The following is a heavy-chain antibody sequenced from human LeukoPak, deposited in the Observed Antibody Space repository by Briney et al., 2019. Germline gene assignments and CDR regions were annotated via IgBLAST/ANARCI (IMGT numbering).Heavy chain of an antibody. D-gene: IGHD6-19*01. V-gene: IGHV1-2*02. CDR1: GYTFTGYY. J-gene: IGHJ2*01. CDR3: ARDSSSGWAYWYFDL. CDR2: INPNSGGT. Sequence: GASVKVSCKASGYTFTGYYMHWVRQAPGQGPEWMGWINPNSGGTNYAQKFQGGVTMTRDTSISTAYMELSRLRSDDTAVYYCARDSSSGWAYWYFDLWGRGTLVTVSS.